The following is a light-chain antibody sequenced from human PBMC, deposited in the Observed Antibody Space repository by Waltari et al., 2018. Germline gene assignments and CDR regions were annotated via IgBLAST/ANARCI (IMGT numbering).Light chain of an antibody. CDR1: NSNIGGNS. Sequence: QSVLTQPPSVSGTPGQRVTISCSGSNSNIGGNSVNWYQQLPGTAPKLLLYNDKQGPSGVPDRFSASKSGTSASLAITGLQSEDDAYYYCAVWDDSLGGVFGGGTKLTVL. J-gene: IGLJ3*02. CDR2: NDK. CDR3: AVWDDSLGGV. V-gene: IGLV1-44*01.